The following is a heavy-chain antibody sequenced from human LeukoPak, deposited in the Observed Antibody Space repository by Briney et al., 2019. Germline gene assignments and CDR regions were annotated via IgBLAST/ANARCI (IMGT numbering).Heavy chain of an antibody. D-gene: IGHD6-19*01. CDR3: VSGGLAVAVSPYYFDY. V-gene: IGHV4-38-2*01. CDR2: IYHSGST. J-gene: IGHJ4*02. Sequence: SETLSLTCAVSGYSISSGYYWGWIRQPPGKGLEWIGSIYHSGSTYYNPSLKSRVTISVDTSKNQFSLKLSSVTAAATALYYCVSGGLAVAVSPYYFDYWGQGTLVTVSS. CDR1: GYSISSGYY.